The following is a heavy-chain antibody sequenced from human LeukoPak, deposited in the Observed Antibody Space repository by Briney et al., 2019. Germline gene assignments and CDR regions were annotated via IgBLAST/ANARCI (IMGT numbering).Heavy chain of an antibody. CDR3: SPCGHAYDWFGP. CDR1: GATLNIGHA. J-gene: IGHJ5*02. Sequence: GASVKVSCKAFGATLNIGHAFIWARQAPGQGPQWMGRMIPFLGEVNYAQNFQGRVSFTADRSTATMYMELKRLRLDDTAIYYCSPCGHAYDWFGPWGQGTLVTVSA. CDR2: MIPFLGEV. V-gene: IGHV1-69*04. D-gene: IGHD5-12*01.